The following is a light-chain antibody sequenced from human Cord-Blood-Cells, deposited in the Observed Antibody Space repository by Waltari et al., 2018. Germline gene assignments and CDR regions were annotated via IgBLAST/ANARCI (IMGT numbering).Light chain of an antibody. CDR1: SGSIASNY. CDR3: QSYDSSNRV. Sequence: NFMLTQPHSVSESPGTTVTISCTRSSGSIASNYVKWYQQRPGSSPTTVIYEDNQMPSGVPDRFSGSIDSSSNSASLTISGLKTEDEADYYCQSYDSSNRVFGGGTKLTVL. CDR2: EDN. V-gene: IGLV6-57*01. J-gene: IGLJ3*02.